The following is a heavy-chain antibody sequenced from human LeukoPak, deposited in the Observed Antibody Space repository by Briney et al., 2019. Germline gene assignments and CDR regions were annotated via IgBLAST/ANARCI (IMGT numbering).Heavy chain of an antibody. CDR3: ARRGRDTFGGVIASGPDDAFDI. CDR1: GGTFSSYA. Sequence: GASVKVSCKASGGTFSSYAISWVRQAPGQGLEWMGRIIPILGIANYAQKFQGRVTITADKSTSTAYMELSSLRSEDTAVYYCARRGRDTFGGVIASGPDDAFDIWGQGTMVTVSS. V-gene: IGHV1-69*04. J-gene: IGHJ3*02. CDR2: IIPILGIA. D-gene: IGHD3-16*02.